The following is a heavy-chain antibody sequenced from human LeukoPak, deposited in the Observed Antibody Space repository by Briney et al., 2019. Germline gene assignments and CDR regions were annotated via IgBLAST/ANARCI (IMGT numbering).Heavy chain of an antibody. CDR2: INPSGGSP. Sequence: GASVQVSCKASGYTFTSYYMHWVGQAPGQGLAWMGIINPSGGSPSYAQKFQGRVTMTRDTSTTTVYMELSSLRSEDTAVYYCASSTMVRGVPSNTDYYYYGMDVWGQGTTVTVSS. V-gene: IGHV1-46*01. CDR1: GYTFTSYY. J-gene: IGHJ6*02. CDR3: ASSTMVRGVPSNTDYYYYGMDV. D-gene: IGHD3-10*01.